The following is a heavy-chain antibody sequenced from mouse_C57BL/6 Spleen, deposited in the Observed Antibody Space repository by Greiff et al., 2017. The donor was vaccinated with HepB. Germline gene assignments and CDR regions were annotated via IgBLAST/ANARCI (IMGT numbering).Heavy chain of an antibody. CDR3: ARVGDDYDGRYFDY. V-gene: IGHV1-82*01. Sequence: QVQLKQSGPELVKPGASVKISCKASGYAFSSSWMNWVKQRPGKGLEWIGRIYPGDGDTNYNGKFKGKATLTADKSSSTAYMQLSSLTSEDSAVYFCARVGDDYDGRYFDYWGQGTTLTVSS. CDR1: GYAFSSSW. J-gene: IGHJ2*01. CDR2: IYPGDGDT. D-gene: IGHD2-4*01.